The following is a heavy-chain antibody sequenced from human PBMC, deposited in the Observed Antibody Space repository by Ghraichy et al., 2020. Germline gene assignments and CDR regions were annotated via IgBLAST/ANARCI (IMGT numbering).Heavy chain of an antibody. Sequence: GSLRLSCAASGFSFSSDWMHWVRQAPGKGLVWVARINSDGSSTSYADSVKGRFTISRDNAKNTWYLQMNSRRAEDTAVYYWSGGGWELTSGGQGTLVNVSS. J-gene: IGHJ4*02. CDR2: INSDGSST. CDR3: SGGGWELTS. CDR1: GFSFSSDW. V-gene: IGHV3-74*01. D-gene: IGHD1-26*01.